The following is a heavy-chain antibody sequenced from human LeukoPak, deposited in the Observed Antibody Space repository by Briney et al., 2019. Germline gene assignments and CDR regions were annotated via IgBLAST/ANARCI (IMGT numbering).Heavy chain of an antibody. CDR3: AKSSMVRGVADYYYYMDV. J-gene: IGHJ6*03. CDR2: IRYDGSNK. CDR1: GFTFSSYG. V-gene: IGHV3-30*02. Sequence: GGSLRLSCAASGFTFSSYGMHWVRQAPGKGLEWVAFIRYDGSNKCYADSVKGRFTISRDNSKNTLYLQMNSLRAEDTAVYYCAKSSMVRGVADYYYYMDVWGKGTTVTVSS. D-gene: IGHD3-10*01.